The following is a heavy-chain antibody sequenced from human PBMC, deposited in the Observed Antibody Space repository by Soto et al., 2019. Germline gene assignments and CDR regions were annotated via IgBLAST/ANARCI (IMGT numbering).Heavy chain of an antibody. J-gene: IGHJ4*02. CDR1: GGSISSGDYY. CDR2: IYHSGST. Sequence: SETLSLTCTVSGGSISSGDYYWSWIRQPAGKGLEWIGYIYHSGSTYYNPSLRSRVTISLDTSKNQISLKLTSVTAPDTAVYYCARTRDYGDYSPGYWGQGTLVTVSS. V-gene: IGHV4-30-4*01. CDR3: ARTRDYGDYSPGY. D-gene: IGHD4-17*01.